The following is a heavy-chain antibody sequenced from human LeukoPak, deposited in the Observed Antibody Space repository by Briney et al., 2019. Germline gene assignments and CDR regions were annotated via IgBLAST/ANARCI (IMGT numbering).Heavy chain of an antibody. V-gene: IGHV3-74*01. D-gene: IGHD2-2*01. CDR2: INGDGSTT. CDR3: AREMPTDD. J-gene: IGHJ4*02. CDR1: GFTFSSYW. Sequence: PGGSLRLSCAASGFTFSSYWMHWVRQAPGKGLVWVSRINGDGSTTAYADSVKGRFTISRDNAKNTLYLQMNSLRAEDTAVYYCAREMPTDDWGQGTLATVSS.